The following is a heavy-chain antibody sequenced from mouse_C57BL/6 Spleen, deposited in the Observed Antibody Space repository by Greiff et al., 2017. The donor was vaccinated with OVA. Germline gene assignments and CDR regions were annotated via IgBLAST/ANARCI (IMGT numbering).Heavy chain of an antibody. Sequence: VQLKESGAELVRPGASVKLSCTASGFNIKDDYMHWVKQRPEQGLEWIGWIDPENGDTEYASKFQGKATITADTSSNTAYLQLSSLTSEDTAVYYCTTGGYGNWFAYWGQGTLVTVSA. D-gene: IGHD2-1*01. CDR3: TTGGYGNWFAY. J-gene: IGHJ3*01. V-gene: IGHV14-4*01. CDR1: GFNIKDDY. CDR2: IDPENGDT.